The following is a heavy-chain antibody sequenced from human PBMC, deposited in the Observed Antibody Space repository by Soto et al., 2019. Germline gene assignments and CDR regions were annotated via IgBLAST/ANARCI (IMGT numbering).Heavy chain of an antibody. J-gene: IGHJ4*02. D-gene: IGHD3-22*01. Sequence: QLHLQESGPGLVKPSQTLSLTCTVSGGSISSHSNYWSWIRQHPGKGLEWIGYIYYDGRTYFNPSLQSRLSMSVDTSENQFSLKLRSLTAADTAVYFCARGNPIFDSSGLAFDYWGPGTLVTVSS. CDR1: GGSISSHSNY. CDR2: IYYDGRT. CDR3: ARGNPIFDSSGLAFDY. V-gene: IGHV4-31*03.